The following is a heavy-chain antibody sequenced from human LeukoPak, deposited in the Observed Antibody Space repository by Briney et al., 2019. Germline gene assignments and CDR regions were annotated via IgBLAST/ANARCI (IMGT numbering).Heavy chain of an antibody. J-gene: IGHJ3*01. CDR2: IRSDGTNQ. CDR3: AKDRALVDAFDL. CDR1: GFIFRDFG. D-gene: IGHD6-6*01. V-gene: IGHV3-30*02. Sequence: GGSLRLSCAASGFIFRDFGMHWVRQAPGRGLEWLTFIRSDGTNQYYADSVKGRFTISRDNSKDTMFLDMNNVRPDDTATYYCAKDRALVDAFDLWGQGTFVTVSS.